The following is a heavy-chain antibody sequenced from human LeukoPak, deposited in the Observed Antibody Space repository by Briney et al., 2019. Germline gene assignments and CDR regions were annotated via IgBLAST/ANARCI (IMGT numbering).Heavy chain of an antibody. V-gene: IGHV4-4*02. Sequence: SGTLSLTCAVSGGSLSSSNWWSWVRPPPGKGLEWIGEIYHSGSTNYNPSLKSRVTISVDKSKNQFSLKLSSVTAADTAVYYCARVADCSSTSCYAGWGPDWFDPWGQGTLVTVSS. CDR2: IYHSGST. J-gene: IGHJ5*02. CDR3: ARVADCSSTSCYAGWGPDWFDP. CDR1: GGSLSSSNW. D-gene: IGHD2-2*01.